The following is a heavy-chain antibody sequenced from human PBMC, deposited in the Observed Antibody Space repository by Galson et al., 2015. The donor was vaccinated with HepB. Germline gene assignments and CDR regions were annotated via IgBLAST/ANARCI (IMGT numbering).Heavy chain of an antibody. J-gene: IGHJ4*02. Sequence: SVKVSCKASGGTFSSYAISWVRQAPGQGLEWMGGIIPIFGTANYAQKFQGRVTITADESTGTAYTELSSLRSEDTAVYYCARDVDGMAPNTVHDPYFDYWGQGTLVTVSS. CDR2: IIPIFGTA. CDR1: GGTFSSYA. D-gene: IGHD5-12*01. CDR3: ARDVDGMAPNTVHDPYFDY. V-gene: IGHV1-69*13.